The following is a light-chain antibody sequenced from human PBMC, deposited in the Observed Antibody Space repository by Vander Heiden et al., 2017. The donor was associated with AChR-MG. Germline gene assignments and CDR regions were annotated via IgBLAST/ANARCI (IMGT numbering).Light chain of an antibody. CDR3: QQRSYWPPLT. CDR1: QSISNF. CDR2: DAS. Sequence: EVVLTQSLATLSLSPGERATLSCRASQSISNFLAWYQQKTGQAPRILIYDASNRVTGIPARFSGSGYGTDFTLTISSLEPEDFAVYFCQQRSYWPPLTFGGGTKVEI. J-gene: IGKJ4*01. V-gene: IGKV3-11*01.